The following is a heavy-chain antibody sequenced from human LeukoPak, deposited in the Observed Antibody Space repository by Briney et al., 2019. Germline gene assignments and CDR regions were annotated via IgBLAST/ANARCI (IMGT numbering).Heavy chain of an antibody. D-gene: IGHD3-10*01. V-gene: IGHV3-11*05. CDR3: ARDQYGSGSYDY. J-gene: IGHJ4*02. Sequence: PEGSLRLSCAASGFTFTDYYMSWIRQAPGKGLEWVSYISSSSSYTNYADSVKGRFTISRDNAKNSLYLQMNSLRAEDTAVYFCARDQYGSGSYDYWGQGTLVTVPS. CDR2: ISSSSSYT. CDR1: GFTFTDYY.